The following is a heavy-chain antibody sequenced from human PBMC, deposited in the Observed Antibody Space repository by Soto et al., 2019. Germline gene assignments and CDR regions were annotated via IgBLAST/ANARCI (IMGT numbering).Heavy chain of an antibody. CDR2: ASWNSAGL. D-gene: IGHD2-21*02. V-gene: IGHV3-9*01. Sequence: ELQLVESGGGLVQPGRSLRLSCASSGFTFEDYAMQWVRQPPGKGLEWVSGASWNSAGLAYAGSVKGRFTISRGNAKNSLHPQMNSLRIEDTALYDCRGLTVGRGSAIRPAFDIWGQGRMVTVST. CDR1: GFTFEDYA. CDR3: RGLTVGRGSAIRPAFDI. J-gene: IGHJ3*02.